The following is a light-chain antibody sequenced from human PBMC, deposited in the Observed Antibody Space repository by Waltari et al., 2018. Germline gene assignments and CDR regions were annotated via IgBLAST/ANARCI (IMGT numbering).Light chain of an antibody. Sequence: DIVMTQSPDSLAVSLGERATINCKSSQSVLYSVNNKNYVAWYQQKPGQPPKLFMYCASARDSGVPDRLSGSGSGTDFTLTITRLQAEDVAVYYCHQYASSPWTFGQGTKVEI. CDR2: CAS. CDR3: HQYASSPWT. J-gene: IGKJ1*01. CDR1: QSVLYSVNNKNY. V-gene: IGKV4-1*01.